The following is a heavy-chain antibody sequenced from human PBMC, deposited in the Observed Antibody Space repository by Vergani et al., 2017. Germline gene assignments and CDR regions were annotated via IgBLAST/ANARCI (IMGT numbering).Heavy chain of an antibody. V-gene: IGHV3-72*01. CDR2: TRNKANSYTT. D-gene: IGHD4-23*01. J-gene: IGHJ3*02. CDR1: GFTFSDHY. Sequence: EVQLVESGGGLVQPGGSLRLSCAASGFTFSDHYMDWVRQAPGKGLEWVGRTRNKANSYTTEYAASVKGRFTISRDDSKNSLYLQMNSLKTEDTAVYYCARDLLRVVTDPGAFDIWGQGTMVTVSS. CDR3: ARDLLRVVTDPGAFDI.